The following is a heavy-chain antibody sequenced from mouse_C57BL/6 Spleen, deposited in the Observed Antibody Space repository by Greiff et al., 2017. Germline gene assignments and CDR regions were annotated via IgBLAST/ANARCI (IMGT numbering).Heavy chain of an antibody. Sequence: VQLQQSVAELVRPGASVKLSCTASGFNIKNTYMPWVKQRPEQGLEWIGRIDPANGNTKYAPKFQGKATRTADTSSNTAYLQLSSLTSEDTAIYYGARAPLYGSSYDWYFDVWSTGTTVSVYS. J-gene: IGHJ1*03. CDR2: IDPANGNT. V-gene: IGHV14-3*01. CDR3: ARAPLYGSSYDWYFDV. D-gene: IGHD1-1*01. CDR1: GFNIKNTY.